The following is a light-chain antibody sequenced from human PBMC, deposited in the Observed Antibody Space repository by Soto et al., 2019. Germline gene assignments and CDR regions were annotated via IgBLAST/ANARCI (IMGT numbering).Light chain of an antibody. Sequence: QSVLTQPPSASGYPGQSVTISCTGTSSDIGAFNYVSWYQQHPGKAPKLMIYDVNKRPSGVPDRFSGSKSGNTASLTVSGLQAEDEADYYCSSYAGSNNLVFGGGTKLTVL. CDR2: DVN. J-gene: IGLJ3*02. V-gene: IGLV2-8*01. CDR3: SSYAGSNNLV. CDR1: SSDIGAFNY.